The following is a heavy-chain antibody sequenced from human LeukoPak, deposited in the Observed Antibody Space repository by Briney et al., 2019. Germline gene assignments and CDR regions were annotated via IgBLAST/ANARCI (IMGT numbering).Heavy chain of an antibody. Sequence: PGGSLRLSCAASGFTFSSYGMHWVRQAPGKGLEWVAVIWYDRSNKYYADSVKGRFTISRDNSKNTLYLQMNSLRAEDTAVYYCAKDGGSGSYLLSFDYWGQGTLVTVSS. CDR2: IWYDRSNK. D-gene: IGHD3-10*01. V-gene: IGHV3-33*06. CDR1: GFTFSSYG. J-gene: IGHJ4*02. CDR3: AKDGGSGSYLLSFDY.